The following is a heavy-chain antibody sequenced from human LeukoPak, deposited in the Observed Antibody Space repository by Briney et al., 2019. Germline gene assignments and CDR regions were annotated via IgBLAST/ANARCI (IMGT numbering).Heavy chain of an antibody. V-gene: IGHV3-23*01. J-gene: IGHJ4*02. D-gene: IGHD5-18*01. CDR1: GFTFSSYA. CDR3: ARGDSGMVRRYYFDY. CDR2: ISGSGGDT. Sequence: GGSLRLSCAASGFTFSSYAMSWARQAPGKGLEWVSLISGSGGDTYYADSVKGRLTISRDISKNTLYLQMNSLSAEDTAVYYCARGDSGMVRRYYFDYWGQGTLVTVSS.